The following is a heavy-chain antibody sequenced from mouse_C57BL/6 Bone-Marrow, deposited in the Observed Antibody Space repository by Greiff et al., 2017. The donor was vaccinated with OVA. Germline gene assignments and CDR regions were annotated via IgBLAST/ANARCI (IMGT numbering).Heavy chain of an antibody. CDR1: GYTFTSYW. J-gene: IGHJ1*03. CDR2: IHPNSGST. Sequence: VKLQQPGAELVKPGASVKLSCKASGYTFTSYWMHWVKQRPGQGLEWIGMIHPNSGSTNYNEKFKSKATLTVDKSSSTAYMQLSSLTSEDSAVYYCARRNYYYGWYFDVWGTGTTVTVSS. D-gene: IGHD1-1*01. V-gene: IGHV1-64*01. CDR3: ARRNYYYGWYFDV.